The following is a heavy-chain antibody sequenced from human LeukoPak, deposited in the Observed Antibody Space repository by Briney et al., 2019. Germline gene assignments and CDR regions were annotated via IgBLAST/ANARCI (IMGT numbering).Heavy chain of an antibody. Sequence: GGSLRLSCAASGFTFSSYDMSWVRQAPGKGLEWVSGISGSGDSTYYADSVKGRFTISRDNPKNTVYLQVSSLRPEDTAVYYCAKDPVAGAPSYYFDNWGQGTLVTVSS. CDR2: ISGSGDST. D-gene: IGHD6-19*01. J-gene: IGHJ4*02. CDR1: GFTFSSYD. V-gene: IGHV3-23*01. CDR3: AKDPVAGAPSYYFDN.